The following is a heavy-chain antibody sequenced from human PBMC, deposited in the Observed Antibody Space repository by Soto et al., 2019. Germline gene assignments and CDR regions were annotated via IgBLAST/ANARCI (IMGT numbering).Heavy chain of an antibody. Sequence: SETLSLTCTVSGGSISSYYWSWIRQPPRKGLEWIGYIYYSGSTNYNPSLKSRVTISVDTSKNQFSLKLSSVTAADTAVYYCARGDYYDSSGQHPDFDYWGQGTLVTVS. J-gene: IGHJ4*02. CDR3: ARGDYYDSSGQHPDFDY. CDR2: IYYSGST. V-gene: IGHV4-59*01. D-gene: IGHD3-22*01. CDR1: GGSISSYY.